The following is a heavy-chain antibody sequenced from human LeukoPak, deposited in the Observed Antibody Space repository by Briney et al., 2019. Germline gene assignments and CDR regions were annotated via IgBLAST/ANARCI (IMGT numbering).Heavy chain of an antibody. CDR1: GFTFSSYA. J-gene: IGHJ4*02. CDR3: AKGPNGDSNYFFDY. V-gene: IGHV3-23*01. D-gene: IGHD4-11*01. CDR2: ITSDGGST. Sequence: GGSLRLSCAVSGFTFSSYAMSWVRQAPEKGLDWVSVITSDGGSTHYAASVKGRFTVTRDNSKNTLYLQMNSLRAEDTAVYYCAKGPNGDSNYFFDYWGQGTLVTVSS.